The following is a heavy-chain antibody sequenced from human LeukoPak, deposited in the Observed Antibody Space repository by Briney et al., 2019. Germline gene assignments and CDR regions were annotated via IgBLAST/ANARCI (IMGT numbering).Heavy chain of an antibody. D-gene: IGHD6-13*01. CDR2: SATTKPNSCTT. CDR1: GFSIIDHH. Sequence: GESLRLSCAGAGFSIIDHHMDWIRQAPGEGLEWIGRSATTKPNSCTTQYAASVRGRFTISRDDSQNSLYLLLNSLKPEDTAVYFCVRVVTTGSGWYHFDTWGLGTLVTVSS. CDR3: VRVVTTGSGWYHFDT. J-gene: IGHJ4*02. V-gene: IGHV3-72*01.